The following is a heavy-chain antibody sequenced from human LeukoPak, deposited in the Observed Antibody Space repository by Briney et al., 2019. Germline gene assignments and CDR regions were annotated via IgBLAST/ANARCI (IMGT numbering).Heavy chain of an antibody. V-gene: IGHV1-18*01. CDR3: ARGFCSSTSCSNFDY. CDR2: ISAYNGNT. Sequence: ASVKVSCKASGYTFTSYGISWVRQAPGQGLKWMGWISAYNGNTNYAQKLQGRVTMTTDTSTSTAYMELRSLRSDDTAVYYCARGFCSSTSCSNFDYWGQGTLVTVSS. J-gene: IGHJ4*02. D-gene: IGHD2-2*01. CDR1: GYTFTSYG.